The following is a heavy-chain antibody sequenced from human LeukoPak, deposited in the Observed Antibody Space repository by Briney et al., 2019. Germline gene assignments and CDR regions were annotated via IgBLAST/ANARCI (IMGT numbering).Heavy chain of an antibody. Sequence: SETLSLTCAVYGGSFSDYYGSWIRQPPGKGLEWIGEINHSGSTNYNPSLKSRVTISVDTSKNQFSLKLSSVTAADTAVYYCARTYYYGSGSYRPPRGYFQHWGQGTLVTVSS. D-gene: IGHD3-10*01. J-gene: IGHJ1*01. V-gene: IGHV4-34*01. CDR2: INHSGST. CDR3: ARTYYYGSGSYRPPRGYFQH. CDR1: GGSFSDYY.